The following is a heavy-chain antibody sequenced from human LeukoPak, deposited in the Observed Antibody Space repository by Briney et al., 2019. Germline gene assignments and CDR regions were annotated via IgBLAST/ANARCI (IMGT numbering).Heavy chain of an antibody. D-gene: IGHD2-2*02. CDR3: AKGEGIKVVPATIPMHHQH. Sequence: GGSLRLSCAASGFTFSSYGMHWVRQAPGKGLEWVAFIRYDGSNKYYADSVKGRFTISRDNSKNTLYLQMNSLRAEDTAVYYCAKGEGIKVVPATIPMHHQHWGQGTLVTVSS. J-gene: IGHJ1*01. CDR2: IRYDGSNK. V-gene: IGHV3-30*02. CDR1: GFTFSSYG.